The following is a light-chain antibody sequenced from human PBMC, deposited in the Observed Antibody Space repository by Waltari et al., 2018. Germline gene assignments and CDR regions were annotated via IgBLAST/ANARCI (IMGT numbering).Light chain of an antibody. Sequence: AIWMTQSPSLLSASTGDRVTISCLMSQGISSYLAWYQQKPGKAPELLIYAASTLQSGVPSRFSGSGSGTDFTLTISCLQSEDFATYYCQQYYSFPPAFGPGTKVDIK. CDR3: QQYYSFPPA. V-gene: IGKV1D-8*02. CDR2: AAS. CDR1: QGISSY. J-gene: IGKJ3*01.